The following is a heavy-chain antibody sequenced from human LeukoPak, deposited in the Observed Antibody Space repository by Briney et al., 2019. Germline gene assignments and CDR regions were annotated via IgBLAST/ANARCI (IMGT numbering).Heavy chain of an antibody. CDR3: ARGPDYGDRLDFFDY. CDR1: RFTFSRRW. V-gene: IGHV3-7*01. Sequence: PGGFLRLSCAASRFTFSRRWMGWVRQAPGKGPEWVASIKQDGSQYYVDSVKGRFIISRDNAKNSLYLQMNSLRAEDTAVYSCARGPDYGDRLDFFDYWGQGTLVTVSS. J-gene: IGHJ4*02. D-gene: IGHD4-17*01. CDR2: IKQDGSQ.